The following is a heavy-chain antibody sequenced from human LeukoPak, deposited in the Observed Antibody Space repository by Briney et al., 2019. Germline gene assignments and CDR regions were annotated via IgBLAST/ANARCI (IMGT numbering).Heavy chain of an antibody. CDR3: ARAGDSSGYCDY. J-gene: IGHJ4*02. D-gene: IGHD3-22*01. CDR1: GGSFSGYY. Sequence: SETLSLTCAVYGGSFSGYYWSWIRQPPGKGLEWIGEINHSGRTNYNPSLKSRVTISVDTSKNQSSLKLSSVTAADTAVYYCARAGDSSGYCDYWGQGTLVTVSS. CDR2: INHSGRT. V-gene: IGHV4-34*01.